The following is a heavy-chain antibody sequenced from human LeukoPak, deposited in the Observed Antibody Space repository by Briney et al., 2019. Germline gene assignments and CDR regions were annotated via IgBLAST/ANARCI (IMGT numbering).Heavy chain of an antibody. CDR3: ARAPPSSGYSYHFDI. V-gene: IGHV3-74*01. CDR2: IYRDGTGT. J-gene: IGHJ3*02. D-gene: IGHD5-18*01. CDR1: GFTFSNYW. Sequence: GGSLRLSCAASGFTFSNYWMHWVRQAPGNGLVWVSRIYRDGTGTVYAGSVKGRFTISRDNAKNTLYLQMNSLRVEGTAVYYCARAPPSSGYSYHFDIWGQGTMVTVSS.